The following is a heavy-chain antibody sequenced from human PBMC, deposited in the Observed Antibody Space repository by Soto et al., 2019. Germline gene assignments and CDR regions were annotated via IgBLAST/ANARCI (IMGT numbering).Heavy chain of an antibody. J-gene: IGHJ6*02. D-gene: IGHD6-6*01. V-gene: IGHV3-30*18. CDR2: ILYDRGNK. Sequence: QEQVVESGGGVVQPGRSLRLSCVASGFTFSSYGMHWVRQAPGKGLEWVAAILYDRGNKYYADSVKGQFTISRDNSKNTLYLQMNSLRPEDTAVYYCAKGPRGSSSSDYYYYGMDVWGQGTTVTVSS. CDR1: GFTFSSYG. CDR3: AKGPRGSSSSDYYYYGMDV.